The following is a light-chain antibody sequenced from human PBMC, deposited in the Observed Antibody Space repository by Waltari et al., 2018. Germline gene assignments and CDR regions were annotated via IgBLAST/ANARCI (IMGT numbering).Light chain of an antibody. J-gene: IGLJ2*01. Sequence: QSALSQPRSVSGSPGPSVTISCTGTSSDVGTYNYVPWYRQHPGKAPEPIIYSVNKRPAGVPARFSGSKSANTASLTIFGLQADDEANYYCCSYAGGQIVIFGGGTELTVL. CDR1: SSDVGTYNY. CDR2: SVN. V-gene: IGLV2-11*01. CDR3: CSYAGGQIVI.